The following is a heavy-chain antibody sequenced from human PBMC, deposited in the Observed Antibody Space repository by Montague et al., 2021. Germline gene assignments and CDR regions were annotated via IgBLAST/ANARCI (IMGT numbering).Heavy chain of an antibody. CDR3: ARVFSSWYVGWFDP. CDR1: GASITSNIYY. D-gene: IGHD6-13*01. Sequence: SETLSLTCTVPGASITSNIYYWGWTRQSPGKGLEWIGSLYYSGNSFYQPSLKSRITMAVGTSKTQFSLKLSSVTAADTAIYYCARVFSSWYVGWFDPWGQGTLVTVSS. CDR2: LYYSGNS. V-gene: IGHV4-39*07. J-gene: IGHJ5*02.